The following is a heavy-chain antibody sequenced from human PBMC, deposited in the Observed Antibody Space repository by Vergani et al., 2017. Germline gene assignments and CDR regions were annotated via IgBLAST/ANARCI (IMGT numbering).Heavy chain of an antibody. CDR3: AGSSGYYSYYVDF. CDR1: GGTFSSNS. Sequence: QGQLAQSGADVKKPGSSLKVSFKASGGTFSSNSISWVRQAPGQGLEWMGRIIPIFGTTSYAQKFQGRVMCLAEESTCTAYMDLSSLSPEDTAVYCCAGSSGYYSYYVDFWGQGTLVTVSS. CDR2: IIPIFGTT. D-gene: IGHD3-22*01. V-gene: IGHV1-69*13. J-gene: IGHJ4*02.